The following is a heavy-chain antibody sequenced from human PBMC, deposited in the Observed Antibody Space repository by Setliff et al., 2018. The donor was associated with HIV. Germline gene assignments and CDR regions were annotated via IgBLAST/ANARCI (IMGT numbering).Heavy chain of an antibody. CDR1: GATFSTYA. CDR2: IIPVFGTA. V-gene: IGHV1-69*13. Sequence: SVKVSCKASGATFSTYAINWVRLAPGQGLEWMGGIIPVFGTATYSQKFQDRVTITADESTNTAYMEVRSLRSEDSAMHYCARALYYHHPSGGHYYGTFDFWGQGTLVTVSS. D-gene: IGHD3-22*01. CDR3: ARALYYHHPSGGHYYGTFDF. J-gene: IGHJ4*02.